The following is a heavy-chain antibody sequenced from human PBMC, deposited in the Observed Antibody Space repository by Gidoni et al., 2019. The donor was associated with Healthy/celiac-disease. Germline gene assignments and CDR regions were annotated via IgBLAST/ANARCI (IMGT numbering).Heavy chain of an antibody. D-gene: IGHD4-17*01. V-gene: IGHV4-59*01. CDR1: GGSISSYY. CDR2: IYYSGST. Sequence: QVQLQESGPGLVKPSETLSLTCTVSGGSISSYYWSWIRQPPGKGLEWIGYIYYSGSTNYNPSLKSRVTISVDTSKNQFSLKLSSVTAADTAVYYCARDDYDSRFDYWGQGTLVTVSS. CDR3: ARDDYDSRFDY. J-gene: IGHJ4*02.